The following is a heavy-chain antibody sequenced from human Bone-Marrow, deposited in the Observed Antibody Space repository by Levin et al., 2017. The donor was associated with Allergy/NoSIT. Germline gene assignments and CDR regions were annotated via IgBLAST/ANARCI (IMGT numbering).Heavy chain of an antibody. CDR3: ARWSIAAAGTPLPIDY. Sequence: GESLKISCKASGYTFTSYGISWVRQAPGQGLEWMGWISAYNGNTNYAQKLQGRVTMTTDTSTSTAYMELRSLRSDDTAVYYCARWSIAAAGTPLPIDYWGQGTLVTVSS. CDR1: GYTFTSYG. CDR2: ISAYNGNT. J-gene: IGHJ4*02. D-gene: IGHD6-13*01. V-gene: IGHV1-18*01.